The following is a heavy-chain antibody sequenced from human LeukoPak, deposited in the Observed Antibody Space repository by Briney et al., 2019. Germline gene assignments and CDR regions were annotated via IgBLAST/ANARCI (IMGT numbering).Heavy chain of an antibody. CDR2: ISGSGSST. CDR3: ATSRMGAVDY. V-gene: IGHV3-23*01. J-gene: IGHJ4*02. CDR1: GFTFSSYA. Sequence: GGSLRLSCAASGFTFSSYAMSWVRQAPGKGLEWVSAISGSGSSTYYADSVKGRFTISRDNSKNTLYLQMNSLRAEDTAVYYCATSRMGAVDYWGQGTLVTVSS. D-gene: IGHD6-19*01.